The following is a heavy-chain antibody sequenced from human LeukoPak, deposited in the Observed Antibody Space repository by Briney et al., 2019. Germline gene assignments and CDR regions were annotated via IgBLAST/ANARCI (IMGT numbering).Heavy chain of an antibody. J-gene: IGHJ4*02. CDR2: IKQDGSEK. CDR1: GFTFSTYW. Sequence: GGSLRLSCAASGFTFSTYWLTWVRQAPGKGLEWVANIKQDGSEKYYVDSVKGRFTISRDNAKNSLYLQMNSLRAEDTAVYYCARVGRSYGSGSYRYWGQGTLVTVSS. V-gene: IGHV3-7*01. D-gene: IGHD3-10*01. CDR3: ARVGRSYGSGSYRY.